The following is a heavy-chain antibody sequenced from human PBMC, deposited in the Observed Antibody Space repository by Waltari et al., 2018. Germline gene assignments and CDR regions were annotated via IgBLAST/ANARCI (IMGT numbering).Heavy chain of an antibody. D-gene: IGHD3-10*01. CDR1: GYTFTGYY. CDR2: SKPNNGGK. Sequence: QVQLVQSGAEAKKPGASVKVSCKASGYTFTGYYMHWVRQAPGQGREWMGGSKPNNGGKIHGKNCQSRVTMTRKTYIRPGNMGLGRTGADDTAVDYCGGVLPGGERFDYWGQGTMVTVSS. V-gene: IGHV1-2*02. J-gene: IGHJ4*02. CDR3: GGVLPGGERFDY.